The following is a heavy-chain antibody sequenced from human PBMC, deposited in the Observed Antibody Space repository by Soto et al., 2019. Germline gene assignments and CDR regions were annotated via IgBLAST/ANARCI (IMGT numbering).Heavy chain of an antibody. CDR3: ARDHRTNYYDSSGYYDY. CDR2: ISSSSSTI. D-gene: IGHD3-22*01. J-gene: IGHJ4*02. CDR1: GFTFSSYS. Sequence: GGSLRLSCAASGFTFSSYSMNWVRQAPGKGLEWVSYISSSSSTIYYADSVKGRFTISRDNAKNSLYLQMNSLRDEDTAVYYCARDHRTNYYDSSGYYDYWGQGTLVTVSS. V-gene: IGHV3-48*02.